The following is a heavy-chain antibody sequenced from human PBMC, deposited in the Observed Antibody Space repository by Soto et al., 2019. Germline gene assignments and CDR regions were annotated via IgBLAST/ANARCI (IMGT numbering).Heavy chain of an antibody. V-gene: IGHV1-2*02. J-gene: IGHJ4*02. D-gene: IGHD6-19*01. CDR2: FNPNSGDT. CDR1: GYIFTAYS. CDR3: AREASAVISLDY. Sequence: SGKVWFKASGYIFTAYSMHWGRRAPGQGLEWVGWFNPNSGDTIYAQKFQGRVTLTGDTSISTAYMELYSLTSDDTAVYYCAREASAVISLDYWGQGTLVTVYS.